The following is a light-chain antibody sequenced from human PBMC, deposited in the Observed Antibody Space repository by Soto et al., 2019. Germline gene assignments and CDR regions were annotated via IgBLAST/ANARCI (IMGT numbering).Light chain of an antibody. CDR2: DVS. V-gene: IGLV2-14*01. CDR3: SSYTISNTLV. Sequence: QSALTQPASVSGSPVQSITISCTGTSSDVGGYNYVSWYQQYPGKAPKLMIYDVSNRPSGVSNRFSGSKSGNTASLTISGLQAEDEADYYCSSYTISNTLVFGSGTKLTVL. J-gene: IGLJ1*01. CDR1: SSDVGGYNY.